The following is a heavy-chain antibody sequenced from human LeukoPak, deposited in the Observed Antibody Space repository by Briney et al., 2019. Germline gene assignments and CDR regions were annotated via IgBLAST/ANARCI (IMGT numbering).Heavy chain of an antibody. CDR1: GGSISSGGYY. V-gene: IGHV4-31*03. Sequence: KPSETLSLTCTVSGGSISSGGYYWSWIRQHPGKGLEWIGYIYYSGSTYYNPSLKSRVTISVDTSKNQFSLKLSSVTAADTAVYYCARGYCSSTSCYLADYWGQGTLVTVSS. CDR2: IYYSGST. D-gene: IGHD2-2*01. J-gene: IGHJ4*02. CDR3: ARGYCSSTSCYLADY.